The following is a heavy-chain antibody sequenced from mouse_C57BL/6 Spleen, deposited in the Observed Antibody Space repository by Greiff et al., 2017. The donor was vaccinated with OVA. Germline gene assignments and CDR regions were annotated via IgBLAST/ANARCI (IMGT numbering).Heavy chain of an antibody. J-gene: IGHJ2*01. CDR3: ARDYGSSYVSDYFDY. Sequence: QVQLQQPGAELVRPGSSVKLSCKASGYTFTSYWMHWVKQRPIQGLEWIGNIDPSDSETHYNQKFKDKATLTVDKSSSTNYMQLSSLTSEDSAVYYCARDYGSSYVSDYFDYWGQGTTLTVSS. CDR1: GYTFTSYW. V-gene: IGHV1-52*01. D-gene: IGHD1-1*01. CDR2: IDPSDSET.